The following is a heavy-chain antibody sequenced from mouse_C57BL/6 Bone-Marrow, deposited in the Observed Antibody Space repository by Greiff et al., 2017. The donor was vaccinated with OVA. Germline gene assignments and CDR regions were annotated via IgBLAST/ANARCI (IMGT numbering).Heavy chain of an antibody. D-gene: IGHD2-10*02. V-gene: IGHV5-4*01. CDR2: ISDGGSYT. Sequence: EVQLVESGGGLVKPGGSLKLSCAASGFTFSSYAMSWVRQTPEKRLEWVATISDGGSYTYYPDNVKGRFTISRDNAKNNLYLQMSHLKSEDTAMYYCARLGYGNYPGFDYWGQGTTLTVSS. CDR3: ARLGYGNYPGFDY. J-gene: IGHJ2*01. CDR1: GFTFSSYA.